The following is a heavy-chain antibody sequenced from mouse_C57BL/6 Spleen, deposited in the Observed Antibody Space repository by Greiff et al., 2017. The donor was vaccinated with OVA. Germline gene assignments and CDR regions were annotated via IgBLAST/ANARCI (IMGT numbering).Heavy chain of an antibody. CDR1: GYTFTDYE. Sequence: QVQLQQSGAELVRPGASVTLSCKASGYTFTDYEMHWVKQTPVHGLEWIGAIDPETGGTAYNQKFKGKAILTADKSSITAYMVLRSLTSEDSAVYYCTRNFDYWGQGTTLTVSS. J-gene: IGHJ2*01. V-gene: IGHV1-15*01. CDR3: TRNFDY. CDR2: IDPETGGT.